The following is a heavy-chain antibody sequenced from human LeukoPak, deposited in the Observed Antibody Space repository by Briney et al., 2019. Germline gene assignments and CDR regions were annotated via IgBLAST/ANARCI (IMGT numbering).Heavy chain of an antibody. CDR2: IYHSGYT. Sequence: PSETLSLTCTVSGGSITSYYWSWIRQPPGKALEWIGSIYHSGYTYYNPSLKSRVTISVDTSKSQFSLKLSSVTAADTAVYYCARSSMFRGVTVDYWGQGTLVTVSS. V-gene: IGHV4-59*05. D-gene: IGHD3-10*01. CDR3: ARSSMFRGVTVDY. CDR1: GGSITSYY. J-gene: IGHJ4*02.